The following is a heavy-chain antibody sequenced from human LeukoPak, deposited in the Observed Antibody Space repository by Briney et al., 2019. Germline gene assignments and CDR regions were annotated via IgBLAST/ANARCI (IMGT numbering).Heavy chain of an antibody. CDR2: IYSGGTT. D-gene: IGHD3-10*02. CDR3: ARYKYVRSGFDY. J-gene: IGHJ4*02. CDR1: GFTVSTNY. V-gene: IGHV3-66*01. Sequence: GGSLRLSCAAFGFTVSTNYMTWVRQAPGKGLEWVSVIYSGGTTYYADSVKGRFSISRDNSKDTLYLQMNSLRAEDTAVYYCARYKYVRSGFDYWGQGTLVTVSS.